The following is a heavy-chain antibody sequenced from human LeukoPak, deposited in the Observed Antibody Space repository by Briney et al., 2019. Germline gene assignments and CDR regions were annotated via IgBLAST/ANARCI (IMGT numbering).Heavy chain of an antibody. D-gene: IGHD2-15*01. CDR2: INAGNGNT. CDR1: GCTFTSYA. Sequence: ASVKVSCKASGCTFTSYAMHWVRQAPGQRLEWMGWINAGNGNTKYSQKFQGRVTITRDTSASTAYMELSSLRSEDTAVYYCASPGYCSGGSCYPNYFDYWGQGTLVTVSS. J-gene: IGHJ4*02. CDR3: ASPGYCSGGSCYPNYFDY. V-gene: IGHV1-3*01.